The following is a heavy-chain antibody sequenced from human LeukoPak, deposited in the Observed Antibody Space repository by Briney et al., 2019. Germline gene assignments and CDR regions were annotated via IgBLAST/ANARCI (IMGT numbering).Heavy chain of an antibody. D-gene: IGHD5-18*01. J-gene: IGHJ4*02. V-gene: IGHV3-30*02. Sequence: GGSLRLSCAASGFTFTNHGMHWVRQAPGKGLEWVAFIRNVGNNKYHADSVKGRFTISRDNSKSTQYLQMNSLRAEDTALYYCVRDAPGYSYGYAYWGPGTRVTVSS. CDR3: VRDAPGYSYGYAY. CDR1: GFTFTNHG. CDR2: IRNVGNNK.